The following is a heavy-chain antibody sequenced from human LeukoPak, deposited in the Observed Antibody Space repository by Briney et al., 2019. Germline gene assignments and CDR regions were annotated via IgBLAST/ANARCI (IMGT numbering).Heavy chain of an antibody. V-gene: IGHV5-10-1*01. CDR3: ARGMYNWNDDTSPYYYYGMDV. CDR2: IDPSDSYT. Sequence: GESLKISCKGSGYSFTSYWISWVRQMPGKGLEWMGRIDPSDSYTNYSPSFQGHVTISADKSISTAYLQWSSLRSEDTAVYYCARGMYNWNDDTSPYYYYGMDVWGKGTTVTVSS. CDR1: GYSFTSYW. D-gene: IGHD1-20*01. J-gene: IGHJ6*04.